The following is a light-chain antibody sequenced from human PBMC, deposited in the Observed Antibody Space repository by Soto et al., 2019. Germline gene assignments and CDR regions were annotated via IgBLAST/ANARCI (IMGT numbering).Light chain of an antibody. Sequence: QSALTQPASVSGSPGQSITISCTGTSSDVGSYNYVSWYQQHPGKAPKLMIYAVSDRPSGISSRFSGSKSGNTASPTISGLQTEDEADYYCSSYTSSSTLFGTGTKLTVL. CDR2: AVS. CDR3: SSYTSSSTL. CDR1: SSDVGSYNY. V-gene: IGLV2-14*01. J-gene: IGLJ1*01.